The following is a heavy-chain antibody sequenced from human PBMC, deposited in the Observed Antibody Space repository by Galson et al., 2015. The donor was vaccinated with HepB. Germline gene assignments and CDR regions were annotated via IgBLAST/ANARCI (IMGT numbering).Heavy chain of an antibody. V-gene: IGHV3-74*01. CDR3: TSTMVTQFDY. D-gene: IGHD4-23*01. CDR2: INSDGSTT. CDR1: GFSFSNYW. Sequence: SLRLSCAASGFSFSNYWMHWVRQTPGKGLVWVSRINSDGSTTGYADSVEGRFTISRDNAKNTLYLQMNTLTVEDTAMYYCTSTMVTQFDYWDQGALVTVSS. J-gene: IGHJ4*02.